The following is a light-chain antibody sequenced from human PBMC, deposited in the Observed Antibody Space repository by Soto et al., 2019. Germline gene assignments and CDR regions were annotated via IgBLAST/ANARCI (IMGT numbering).Light chain of an antibody. Sequence: EIVLTQSPGTLSLSPGERSTLSCMAIQSVSSSYLAWYQQKPGQAPRLLIYGASTRATGIPARFSGSGSGTEFTLTISSLQYEDFAVYYCQQYNNWHPLTFGGGTKVDIK. CDR2: GAS. J-gene: IGKJ4*01. V-gene: IGKV3-15*01. CDR3: QQYNNWHPLT. CDR1: QSVSSSY.